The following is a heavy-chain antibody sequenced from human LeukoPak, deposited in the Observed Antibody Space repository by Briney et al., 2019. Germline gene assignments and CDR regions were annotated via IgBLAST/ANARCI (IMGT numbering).Heavy chain of an antibody. Sequence: GGSLRLSCAASGFTFSSYWMHWVRQAPGKGLEWVSSISGSSSYIYYADSVKGRFTISRDNAKNSLYVQMNSLQTEDTAVYYCTTDRGIAVRPLFDYWGQGTLVAVSS. CDR3: TTDRGIAVRPLFDY. D-gene: IGHD6-19*01. J-gene: IGHJ4*02. V-gene: IGHV3-21*03. CDR2: ISGSSSYI. CDR1: GFTFSSYW.